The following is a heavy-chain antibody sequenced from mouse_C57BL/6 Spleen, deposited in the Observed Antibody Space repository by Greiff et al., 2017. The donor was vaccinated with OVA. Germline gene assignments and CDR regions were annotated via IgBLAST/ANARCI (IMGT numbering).Heavy chain of an antibody. D-gene: IGHD2-14*01. CDR2: INPNNGGT. J-gene: IGHJ2*01. CDR3: ARRVVRRLYFDY. Sequence: VQLQQSGPELVKPGASVKIPCKASGYTFTDYNMDWVKQSHGKSLEWIGDINPNNGGTIYNQKFKGKATLTVDKSSSTAYMELRSLTSEDTAVYYCARRVVRRLYFDYWGQGTTLTVSS. CDR1: GYTFTDYN. V-gene: IGHV1-18*01.